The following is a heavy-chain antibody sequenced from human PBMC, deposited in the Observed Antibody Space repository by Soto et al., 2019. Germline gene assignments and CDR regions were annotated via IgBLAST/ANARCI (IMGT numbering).Heavy chain of an antibody. CDR2: IRSKAYGGTT. CDR1: GFTFGDYA. D-gene: IGHD2-15*01. V-gene: IGHV3-49*03. Sequence: PGGSLRLSCTASGFTFGDYAVSWFRQAPGKGLEWVGFIRSKAYGGTTEYAASVKGRFTISRDDSKSIAYLQMNSLKTEDTAVYYCTRHGGLVFDYWGQGTLVTVSS. J-gene: IGHJ4*02. CDR3: TRHGGLVFDY.